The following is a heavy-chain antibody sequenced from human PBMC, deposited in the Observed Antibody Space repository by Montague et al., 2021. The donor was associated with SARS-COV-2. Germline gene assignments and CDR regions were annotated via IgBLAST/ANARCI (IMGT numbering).Heavy chain of an antibody. CDR2: IKQDGREK. V-gene: IGHV3-7*01. Sequence: SLRLSCAASGFTFSSYWMSWVRQAPGKGLEWVANIKQDGREKYYVDSVKGRFTISRDNAKNSLYLQMNSLRAEDTAVYYCARDSYGSGTYYYYYGMDVWGQGTTVTVSS. CDR1: GFTFSSYW. D-gene: IGHD3-10*01. CDR3: ARDSYGSGTYYYYYGMDV. J-gene: IGHJ6*02.